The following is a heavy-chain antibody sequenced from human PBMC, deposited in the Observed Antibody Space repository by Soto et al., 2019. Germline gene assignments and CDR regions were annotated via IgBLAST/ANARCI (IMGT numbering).Heavy chain of an antibody. CDR2: IIPILGIA. CDR3: ATGKAVFGVVIIPVYYGMDV. J-gene: IGHJ6*02. CDR1: GGTFSSYA. V-gene: IGHV1-69*10. Sequence: ASVKVSCKASGGTFSSYAISWVRQAPGQGLEWMGGIIPILGIANYAQKFQGRVTITADKSTSTAYMELSSLRSEDTAVYYCATGKAVFGVVIIPVYYGMDVWGQGTTVTVSS. D-gene: IGHD3-3*01.